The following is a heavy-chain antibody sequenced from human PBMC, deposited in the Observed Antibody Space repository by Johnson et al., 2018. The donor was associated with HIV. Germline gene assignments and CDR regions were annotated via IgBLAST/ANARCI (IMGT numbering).Heavy chain of an antibody. V-gene: IGHV3-11*04. Sequence: QMLLVESGGGLVKPGGSLRLSCAASGFTFSDYYMSWIRQAPGKGLEWVSYISSSGSTIYYADSVKGRFTISRDNAKNSLYLQMNSLIAEDTALYYCARLQSSGYWSFDAFDIWGEGTMVIVSS. CDR1: GFTFSDYY. CDR2: ISSSGSTI. D-gene: IGHD3-22*01. CDR3: ARLQSSGYWSFDAFDI. J-gene: IGHJ3*02.